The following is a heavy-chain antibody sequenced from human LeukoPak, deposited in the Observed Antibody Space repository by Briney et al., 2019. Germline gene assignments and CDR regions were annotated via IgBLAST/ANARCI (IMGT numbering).Heavy chain of an antibody. Sequence: GGSLRLSCAASGFTFSSYWMHWVRQAPGKGLVWVSRISSDGSSTTYADSVKGRFTISRDNAKNTLYLQMNSLRAEDTAVYYCARGPAYYYDSSGYALNVYYFDYWGQGTLVTVSS. D-gene: IGHD3-22*01. CDR1: GFTFSSYW. V-gene: IGHV3-74*01. CDR3: ARGPAYYYDSSGYALNVYYFDY. CDR2: ISSDGSST. J-gene: IGHJ4*02.